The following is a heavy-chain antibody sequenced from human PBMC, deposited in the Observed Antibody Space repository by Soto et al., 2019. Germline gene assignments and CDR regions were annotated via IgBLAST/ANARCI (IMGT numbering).Heavy chain of an antibody. CDR2: ISASGGST. CDR3: ARCTVDPDC. Sequence: GGSLRLSCAASGFTFSNYAMSWVRQAPGKGLEWVSAISASGGSTYYADSVKGRFTISRDNSKNTLFLQMNSLRADDTAVYYCARCTVDPDCWGQGTLVSVSS. D-gene: IGHD4-17*01. J-gene: IGHJ4*01. V-gene: IGHV3-23*01. CDR1: GFTFSNYA.